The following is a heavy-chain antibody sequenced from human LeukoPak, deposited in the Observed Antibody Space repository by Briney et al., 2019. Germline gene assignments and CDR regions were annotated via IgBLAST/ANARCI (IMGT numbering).Heavy chain of an antibody. J-gene: IGHJ4*02. CDR2: VNAGNGNT. Sequence: ASVKVSCKASGYTFTSYAMHWVRQAPGQRLEWMGWVNAGNGNTKYSQEFQGRVTITRDTSASTAYMELNSLRAEDTAVYYCVTNFDPDVDWGQGTLVTVSS. CDR3: VTNFDPDVD. D-gene: IGHD3-9*01. V-gene: IGHV1-3*03. CDR1: GYTFTSYA.